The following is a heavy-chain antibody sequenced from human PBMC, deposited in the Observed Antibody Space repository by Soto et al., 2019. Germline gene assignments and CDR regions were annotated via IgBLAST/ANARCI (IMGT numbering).Heavy chain of an antibody. CDR3: AREMTDYYDSSGYYRLWYFDL. J-gene: IGHJ2*01. D-gene: IGHD3-22*01. CDR2: ISSSSSYI. Sequence: EVQLVESGGGLVKPGGSLRLSCAASGFTFSSYSMNWVRQAPGKGLEWVSSISSSSSYIYYADSVKGRFTISRDNAKNSLYLQMNSLRAEDTAVYDGAREMTDYYDSSGYYRLWYFDLWGRGTLVTVSS. CDR1: GFTFSSYS. V-gene: IGHV3-21*01.